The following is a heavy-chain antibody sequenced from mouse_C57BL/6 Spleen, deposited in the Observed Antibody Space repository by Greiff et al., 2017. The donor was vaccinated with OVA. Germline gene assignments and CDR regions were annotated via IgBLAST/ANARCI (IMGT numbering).Heavy chain of an antibody. CDR1: GYAFSSYW. D-gene: IGHD2-5*01. J-gene: IGHJ2*01. CDR2: IYPGDGDT. Sequence: LVESGAELVKPGASVKISCKASGYAFSSYWMNWVKQRPGKGLEWIGQIYPGDGDTNYNGKFKGKATLTADKSSSTAYMQLSSLTSEDSAVYFCARSYSNLFDYWGQGTTLTVSS. CDR3: ARSYSNLFDY. V-gene: IGHV1-80*01.